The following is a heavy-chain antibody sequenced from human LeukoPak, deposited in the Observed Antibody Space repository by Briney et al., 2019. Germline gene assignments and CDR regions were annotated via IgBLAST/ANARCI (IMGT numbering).Heavy chain of an antibody. J-gene: IGHJ4*02. D-gene: IGHD3-3*01. CDR3: VTGYYEPFDN. V-gene: IGHV4-59*01. CDR2: ISDTGKT. Sequence: PSETLSLTCSVSGASLSSYYWGWIRQSPGKGLEWLGYISDTGKTDYNPSPKSRGTLSLDTSKNQFSLRLTSATAADAAVYYCVTGYYEPFDNWGQGTLVTVSS. CDR1: GASLSSYY.